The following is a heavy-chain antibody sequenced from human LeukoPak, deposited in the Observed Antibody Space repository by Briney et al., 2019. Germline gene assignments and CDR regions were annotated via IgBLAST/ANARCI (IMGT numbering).Heavy chain of an antibody. CDR1: GFTFNSYA. D-gene: IGHD6-19*01. V-gene: IGHV3-23*01. CDR3: AKRSGYSSGWYDY. J-gene: IGHJ4*02. Sequence: PGGSLRPSCAASGFTFNSYAMSWVRQAPGKGLEWVSAISGSGGSTYYADSVKGRFTISRDNSKNTLYLQMNSLRVEDTAVYYCAKRSGYSSGWYDYWGQGTLVTVSS. CDR2: ISGSGGST.